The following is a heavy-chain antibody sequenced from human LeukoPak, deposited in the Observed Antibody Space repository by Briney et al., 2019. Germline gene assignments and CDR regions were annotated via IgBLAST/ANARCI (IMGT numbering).Heavy chain of an antibody. Sequence: SQTLSLTCAVSGGSISSSDYYWSWIRQPAGKGLEWIGRIYTSGSTYYNPSLKSRVTMSLDTPKNQFSLKLTSVTAADTAVYYCARGRYNRNLYYFDYWGQGTLVTVSS. CDR3: ARGRYNRNLYYFDY. V-gene: IGHV4-61*02. CDR1: GGSISSSDYY. CDR2: IYTSGST. J-gene: IGHJ4*02. D-gene: IGHD3-16*02.